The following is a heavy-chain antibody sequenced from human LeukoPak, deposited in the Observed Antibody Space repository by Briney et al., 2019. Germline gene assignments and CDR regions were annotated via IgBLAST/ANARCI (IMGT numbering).Heavy chain of an antibody. CDR2: IYYSGST. CDR3: ARQRDGYNPNFDY. D-gene: IGHD5-24*01. Sequence: SETLSLTCTVSGGSISSYYWGWIRQPPGKGLEWIGSIYYSGSTYYYPSLKSRVTISVDTSKNQFSLKLSSVTAADTAVYYCARQRDGYNPNFDYWGQGTLVTVSS. J-gene: IGHJ4*02. V-gene: IGHV4-39*01. CDR1: GGSISSYY.